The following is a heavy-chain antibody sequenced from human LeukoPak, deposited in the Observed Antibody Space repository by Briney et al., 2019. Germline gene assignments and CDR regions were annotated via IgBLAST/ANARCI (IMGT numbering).Heavy chain of an antibody. V-gene: IGHV3-30*02. J-gene: IGHJ6*02. Sequence: GGSLRLSCAASGFTFSSYGMHWVRQAPGKGLEWVAFIRYDGSNKYYADSVKGRFTISRDNSKNTLYLQMNSLRAEDTAVYDCAKDLGGYSSSWYYYGMDVWGQGTTVTVSS. CDR3: AKDLGGYSSSWYYYGMDV. CDR1: GFTFSSYG. D-gene: IGHD6-13*01. CDR2: IRYDGSNK.